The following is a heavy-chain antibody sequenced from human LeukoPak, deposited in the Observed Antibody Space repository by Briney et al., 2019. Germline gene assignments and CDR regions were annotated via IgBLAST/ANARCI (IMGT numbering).Heavy chain of an antibody. D-gene: IGHD6-25*01. CDR2: IKQDGSEK. V-gene: IGHV3-7*03. Sequence: GGSLRLSCAASGFTFSSYWMSWVRQAPGKGLEWVANIKQDGSEKYYVDSVKGRFTISRDNAKNSLYLQKNSLRAEDTAVYYCARDMQGLRGRDAAFDIWGQGTMVTVSS. CDR1: GFTFSSYW. J-gene: IGHJ3*02. CDR3: ARDMQGLRGRDAAFDI.